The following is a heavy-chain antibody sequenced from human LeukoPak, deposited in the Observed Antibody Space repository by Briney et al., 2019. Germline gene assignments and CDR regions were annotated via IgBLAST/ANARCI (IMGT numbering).Heavy chain of an antibody. Sequence: PSETLSLTCAVYGGSFSGYSWSWIRQPPGKGLERIGDINDSGSTYYNPSLKSRVTISVDTSKNQFSLKLGSVTAADTAMYYCARASPIYPFDYWGQGTLVTVSS. CDR1: GGSFSGYS. CDR3: ARASPIYPFDY. V-gene: IGHV4-34*01. D-gene: IGHD5-24*01. CDR2: INDSGST. J-gene: IGHJ4*02.